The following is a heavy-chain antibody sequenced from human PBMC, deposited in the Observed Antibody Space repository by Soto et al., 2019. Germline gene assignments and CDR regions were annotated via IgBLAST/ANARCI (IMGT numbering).Heavy chain of an antibody. CDR1: GFTFSTYA. CDR3: AREVYDFWSGFPGY. Sequence: QVQLVESGGGVVQPGRSLRLSCAASGFTFSTYAMHWVRQAPGKGLEWVAIISSDGYSKYYADFVKGRFTISRDNSKNTLYLQMNRLRTEDTAVFYCAREVYDFWSGFPGYWGQGTLVTVSS. CDR2: ISSDGYSK. D-gene: IGHD3-3*01. J-gene: IGHJ4*02. V-gene: IGHV3-30-3*01.